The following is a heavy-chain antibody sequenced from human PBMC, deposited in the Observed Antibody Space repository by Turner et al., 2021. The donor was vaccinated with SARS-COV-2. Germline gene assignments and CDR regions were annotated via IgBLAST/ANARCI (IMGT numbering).Heavy chain of an antibody. CDR3: ARDLLDCSGVSCYSHYYYGLDV. V-gene: IGHV3-33*01. CDR1: GFTFSRHG. J-gene: IGHJ6*02. CDR2: IWYDGINK. Sequence: VQLVESGGDLVQPGRSLRLACAASGFTFSRHGMHWVRHAQGKGLEWVAVIWYDGINKYYADSVKGRFTISRDNSKITLYLQMNSLRAEDTAVYYCARDLLDCSGVSCYSHYYYGLDVWGQGTTVTVSS. D-gene: IGHD2-15*01.